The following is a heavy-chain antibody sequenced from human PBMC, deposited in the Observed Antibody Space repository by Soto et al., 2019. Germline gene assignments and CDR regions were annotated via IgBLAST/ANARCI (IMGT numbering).Heavy chain of an antibody. V-gene: IGHV5-51*01. D-gene: IGHD6-13*01. CDR2: IYPGDSDT. J-gene: IGHJ3*02. CDR3: ARSAAPPDAFDI. CDR1: GYTFTSYW. Sequence: GESLKISCQVFGYTFTSYWITWVRQMPGKGLEWMGIIYPGDSDTRYSPSFQGQVTISADKSISTAYLQWSSLKASDTAMYYCARSAAPPDAFDIWGQGTMVTVSS.